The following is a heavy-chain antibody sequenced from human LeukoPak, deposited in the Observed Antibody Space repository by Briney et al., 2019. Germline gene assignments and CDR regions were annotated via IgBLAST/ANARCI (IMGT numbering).Heavy chain of an antibody. D-gene: IGHD3-10*01. CDR2: IYYSGST. J-gene: IGHJ5*02. Sequence: PSETLSLTCTVSGGSISSYYWSWIRQPPGKGLEWIGYIYYSGSTNYNPSLKSRVTTSVDTSKNQFSLKLSSVTAADTAVYYCARETMVRFDPWGQGTLVTVSS. V-gene: IGHV4-59*01. CDR3: ARETMVRFDP. CDR1: GGSISSYY.